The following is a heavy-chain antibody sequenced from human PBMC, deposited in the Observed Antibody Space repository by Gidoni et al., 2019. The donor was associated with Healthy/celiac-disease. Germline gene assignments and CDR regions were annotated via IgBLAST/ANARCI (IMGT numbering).Heavy chain of an antibody. D-gene: IGHD2-15*01. CDR1: GGSINSGSYY. Sequence: QVQLQESGPGLVKPSQTLSLTCTVSGGSINSGSYYWSWIRQPAGKGLEWIGRIYTSGSTNSNPSLKSRVTISVDTSKNQFSLKLSSVTAADTAVYYCARGGEAYCSGGSCYSFDYWGQGTLVTVSS. CDR3: ARGGEAYCSGGSCYSFDY. CDR2: IYTSGST. J-gene: IGHJ4*02. V-gene: IGHV4-61*02.